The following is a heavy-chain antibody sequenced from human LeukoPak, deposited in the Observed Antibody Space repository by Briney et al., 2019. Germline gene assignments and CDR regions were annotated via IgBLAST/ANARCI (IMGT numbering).Heavy chain of an antibody. CDR2: MNPNSGNT. J-gene: IGHJ5*02. V-gene: IGHV1-8*03. CDR3: AIRRITIFRVVIENWFDP. Sequence: ASVKVSCKASGYTFTSYDINWVRQAAGQGLEWMGWMNPNSGNTGYAQKFQGRVTITRNTSISTAYMELSSLRSEDTAVYYCAIRRITIFRVVIENWFDPWGQGTLVTVSS. CDR1: GYTFTSYD. D-gene: IGHD3-3*01.